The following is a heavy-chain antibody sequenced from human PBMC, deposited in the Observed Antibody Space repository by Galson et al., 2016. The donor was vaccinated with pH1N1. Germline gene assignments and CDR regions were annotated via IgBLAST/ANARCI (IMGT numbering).Heavy chain of an antibody. CDR2: IDPSGGST. V-gene: IGHV1-46*02. CDR3: ARWRSSGTYTGFEY. J-gene: IGHJ4*02. CDR1: GYTFNNFY. Sequence: SVKVSCKASGYTFNNFYVHWLRQAPGQGLEWMGIIDPSGGSTTYAQKFQGRVPMTADTSTSIVYMDLSSLRSDDTAMYYCARWRSSGTYTGFEYWGQGALVTVSS. D-gene: IGHD1-1*01.